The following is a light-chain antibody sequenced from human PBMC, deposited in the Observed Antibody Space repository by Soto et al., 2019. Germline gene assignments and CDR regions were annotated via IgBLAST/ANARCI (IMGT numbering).Light chain of an antibody. CDR1: SSDVGAFNY. CDR2: EVS. Sequence: QSALTQPASVSGSPGQSITISCTGASSDVGAFNYVSWYQQHPGKAPKLLIYEVSNRPSGLSNRFSGSKSGNTASLTISGIQAEDEADYYCSSYTSSTTRVFGGGTKVTVL. J-gene: IGLJ2*01. CDR3: SSYTSSTTRV. V-gene: IGLV2-14*01.